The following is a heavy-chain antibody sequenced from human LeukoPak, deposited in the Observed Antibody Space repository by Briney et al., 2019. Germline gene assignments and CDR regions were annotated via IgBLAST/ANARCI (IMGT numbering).Heavy chain of an antibody. CDR1: GFTFSSYA. D-gene: IGHD3-10*01. CDR3: ARGRDGSW. Sequence: GGSLRLSCAASGFTFSSYAMSWVRQAPGKGLEWVSVIGTGGRTTYYADSVKGRFTISRDNSKNTLYLQMITLRAEDTAVYYCARGRDGSWWGQGTLVTVSS. J-gene: IGHJ4*02. CDR2: IGTGGRTT. V-gene: IGHV3-23*01.